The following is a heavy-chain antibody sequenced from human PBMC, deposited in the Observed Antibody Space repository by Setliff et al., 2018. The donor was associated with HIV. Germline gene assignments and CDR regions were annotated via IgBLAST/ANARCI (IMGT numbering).Heavy chain of an antibody. J-gene: IGHJ5*02. CDR2: RNDDGNEK. CDR1: GFVFNEFW. Sequence: GSLRIPCAASGFVFNEFWMSWARQAPGKGVELLANRNDDGNEKYYVGSVKGRFTISRDNAKNQLYLQMNSLRGDDTAVYYCGALSLRTNSVYGIISNRFDPWGQGTLVTVSS. V-gene: IGHV3-7*03. CDR3: GALSLRTNSVYGIISNRFDP. D-gene: IGHD2-8*01.